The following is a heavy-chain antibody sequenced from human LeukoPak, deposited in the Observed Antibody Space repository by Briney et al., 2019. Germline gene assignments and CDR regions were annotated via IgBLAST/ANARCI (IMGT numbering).Heavy chain of an antibody. CDR3: ARHDFREMVRGVIKKYNWFDP. CDR1: GVSISSSNSY. CDR2: IYYSGST. Sequence: PSETLSLTCTVSGVSISSSNSYWGWIRQPPGKGLEWIGSIYYSGSTYYNPSLKSRVTISVDTSKNQFSLKLSSVTAADTAVYYCARHDFREMVRGVIKKYNWFDPWGQGTLVTVSS. J-gene: IGHJ5*02. D-gene: IGHD3-10*01. V-gene: IGHV4-39*01.